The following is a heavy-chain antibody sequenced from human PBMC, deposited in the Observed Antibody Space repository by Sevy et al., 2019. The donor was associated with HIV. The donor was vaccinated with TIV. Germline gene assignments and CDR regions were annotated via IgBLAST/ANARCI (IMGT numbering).Heavy chain of an antibody. D-gene: IGHD6-13*01. CDR2: IRYDGSNK. J-gene: IGHJ6*02. V-gene: IGHV3-30*02. CDR3: AKDIVAAAGTSGMDV. CDR1: GFTFSSYG. Sequence: GGFLRLSCAASGFTFSSYGMHWVRQAPGKGLEWVAFIRYDGSNKYYADSVKGRFTISRDNSKNTLYLQMNSLRAEDTAVYYCAKDIVAAAGTSGMDVWGQGTTVTVSS.